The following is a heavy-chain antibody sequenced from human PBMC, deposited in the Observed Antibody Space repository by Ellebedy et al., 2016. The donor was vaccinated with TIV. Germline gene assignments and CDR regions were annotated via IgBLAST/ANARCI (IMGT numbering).Heavy chain of an antibody. CDR2: IWYDGSNK. CDR3: AKNNGFWSGYYTPDDRPFDF. Sequence: GGSLRLSCTASGFTFSSYGMHWVRQAPGKGLEWVAVIWYDGSNKYYAESVNGRFTISRDNSKNTLYLQMNSLRAEDTAVYYCAKNNGFWSGYYTPDDRPFDFWGQGTLVTVSS. CDR1: GFTFSSYG. J-gene: IGHJ4*02. V-gene: IGHV3-33*06. D-gene: IGHD3-3*01.